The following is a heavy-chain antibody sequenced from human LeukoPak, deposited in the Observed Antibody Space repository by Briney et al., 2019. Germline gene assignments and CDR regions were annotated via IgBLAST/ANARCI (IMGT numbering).Heavy chain of an antibody. CDR2: IKQGGGER. V-gene: IGHV3-7*03. J-gene: IGHJ4*02. CDR1: GFTFSSHW. CDR3: ARGPNYGSRTDYLDY. Sequence: GGSLRLSCAASGFTFSSHWTNWVRQAPGKGLEWVANIKQGGGERNYVDSVKGRFTVSRDDAKSSLYLQMNSLRAEDTAIYYCARGPNYGSRTDYLDYWGQGTLVTVSS. D-gene: IGHD4-17*01.